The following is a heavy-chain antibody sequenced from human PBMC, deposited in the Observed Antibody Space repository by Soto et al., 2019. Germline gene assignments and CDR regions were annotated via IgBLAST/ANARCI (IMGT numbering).Heavy chain of an antibody. J-gene: IGHJ6*02. D-gene: IGHD1-7*01. CDR2: INPNSGGT. V-gene: IGHV1-2*02. Sequence: RASVKVSCKASGYIFTGYHMHWVRQAPGQGLEWMGWINPNSGGTKYAQKFQGRVTMTRDTSISTAYMELSSLRSDDTAVYYCAREELPIYYCGMDVWGQGTTVTVSS. CDR1: GYIFTGYH. CDR3: AREELPIYYCGMDV.